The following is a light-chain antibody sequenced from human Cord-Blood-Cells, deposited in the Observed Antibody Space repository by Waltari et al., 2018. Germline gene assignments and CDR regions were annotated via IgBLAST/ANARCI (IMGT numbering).Light chain of an antibody. V-gene: IGKV1-5*03. CDR3: QQGWT. J-gene: IGKJ1*01. CDR1: QSISSW. CDR2: KAS. Sequence: DIQMTQSPSTLSASVGDRVTITCRASQSISSWLAWYQQKPGKAPKLLIYKASSLESGVPSRFSGSGSGTEFTLTIRSLQPDDFATYYCQQGWTFGQGTKVEIK.